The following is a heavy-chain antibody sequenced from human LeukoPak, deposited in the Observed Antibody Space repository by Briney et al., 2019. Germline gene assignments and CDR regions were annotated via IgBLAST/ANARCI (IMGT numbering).Heavy chain of an antibody. Sequence: GGSLRLSCAASGFTFSNYWMHWVRQAPGKGRVWVSRLNSDGSSTNYADSVKGRLTISRDISKNTLYVQMNSLRPEDTAVYYCARAAHRGFSFDYWGQGTLVTVSS. D-gene: IGHD3-10*01. CDR1: GFTFSNYW. J-gene: IGHJ4*02. CDR2: LNSDGSST. V-gene: IGHV3-74*01. CDR3: ARAAHRGFSFDY.